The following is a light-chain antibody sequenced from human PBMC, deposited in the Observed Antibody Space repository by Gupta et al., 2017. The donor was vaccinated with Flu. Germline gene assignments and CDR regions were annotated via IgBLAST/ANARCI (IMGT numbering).Light chain of an antibody. J-gene: IGKJ5*01. CDR2: DAS. CDR1: QDVGNF. V-gene: IGKV3D-11*01. Sequence: EILLTQSPATLSLSPGERAVLSCRASQDVGNFLAWYQHKPGQAPRLLIYDASKRATGIPARFSGSGSGTDFTLTISSLEPEDFAVYYCQEPRTTFGQGTRLDSK. CDR3: QEPRTT.